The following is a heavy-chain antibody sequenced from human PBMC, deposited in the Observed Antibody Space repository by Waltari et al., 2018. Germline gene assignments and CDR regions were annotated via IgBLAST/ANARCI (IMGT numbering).Heavy chain of an antibody. CDR1: GFTFSSYA. CDR3: AKDLGSCSGGTCYWDY. CDR2: ISGGGGST. Sequence: EVQLLESGGGLVQPGGSLRLSCAASGFTFSSYAMNWVRQAPGKGLEWVSTISGGGGSTHYADSVKGRFTISRDNSKITLYLQMNSLRTEDTAVYYCAKDLGSCSGGTCYWDYWGQGTLVTVSS. J-gene: IGHJ4*02. V-gene: IGHV3-23*01. D-gene: IGHD2-15*01.